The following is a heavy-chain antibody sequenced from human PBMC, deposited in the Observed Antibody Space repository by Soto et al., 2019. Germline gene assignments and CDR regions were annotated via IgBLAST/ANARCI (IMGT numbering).Heavy chain of an antibody. Sequence: QVQLVQSGAEVKKPGASVKVSCKASGYTFTGYYMHWVRQAPGQGLEWMGWINPNSGGTNYAQKFQGWVTMTRDTSISTASMELSRLRSDDTAVYYCARDHSPHDSSGYYTFDIWGQGTMVTVSS. V-gene: IGHV1-2*04. D-gene: IGHD3-22*01. CDR3: ARDHSPHDSSGYYTFDI. J-gene: IGHJ3*02. CDR1: GYTFTGYY. CDR2: INPNSGGT.